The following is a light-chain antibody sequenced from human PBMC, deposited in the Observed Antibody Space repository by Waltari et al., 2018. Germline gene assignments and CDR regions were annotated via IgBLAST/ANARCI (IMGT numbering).Light chain of an antibody. Sequence: QSALTQPPSASGSPGQSATISCTGTSSDVGGYNFVSWYQQHPGKAPKLMIYEVSKRPSGVPDRFSGSKSGNTASLTVSGLQPEDEADYYCSSYAGNHVVFGGGTKLTVL. CDR2: EVS. V-gene: IGLV2-8*01. CDR3: SSYAGNHVV. J-gene: IGLJ2*01. CDR1: SSDVGGYNF.